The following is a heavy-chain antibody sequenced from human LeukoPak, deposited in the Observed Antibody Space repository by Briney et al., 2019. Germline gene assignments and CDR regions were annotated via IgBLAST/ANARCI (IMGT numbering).Heavy chain of an antibody. Sequence: GGSLRLSCAASGITVSSNYMSWVRQAPGKGLEWVSVIYSGGSTYYADSVKGRFTISRDNSKNTLYLQMNSLRAEDTAVYYCARDSGPDAFDIWGQGTMVTVSS. D-gene: IGHD1-26*01. CDR1: GITVSSNY. CDR3: ARDSGPDAFDI. J-gene: IGHJ3*02. V-gene: IGHV3-66*02. CDR2: IYSGGST.